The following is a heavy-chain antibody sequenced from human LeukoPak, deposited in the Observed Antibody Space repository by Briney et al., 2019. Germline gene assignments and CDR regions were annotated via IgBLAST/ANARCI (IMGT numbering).Heavy chain of an antibody. CDR1: GFTFSSYA. D-gene: IGHD6-19*01. CDR2: ISGSGGST. V-gene: IGHV3-23*01. J-gene: IGHJ4*02. CDR3: AKVGRIAEAGQLDY. Sequence: PGGSLRLSCAASGFTFSSYAMSWVRQAPGKGLEWVSAISGSGGSTYYADSVKGRFTISRDNSKNTLYLQMNSLRAEDTAVYYCAKVGRIAEAGQLDYWGQGTLVTVSS.